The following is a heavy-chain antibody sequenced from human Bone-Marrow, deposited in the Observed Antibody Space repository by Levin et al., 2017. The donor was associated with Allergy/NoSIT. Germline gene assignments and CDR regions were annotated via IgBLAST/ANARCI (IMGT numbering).Heavy chain of an antibody. CDR3: ARPYCSSTSCYRFDP. D-gene: IGHD2-2*01. V-gene: IGHV4-39*01. Sequence: SETLSLTCTVSGGSISSSSYYWGWIRQPPGKGLEWIGSIYYSGSTYYNPSLKSRVTISVDTSKNQFSLKLSSVTAADTAVYYCARPYCSSTSCYRFDPWGQGTLVTVSS. CDR1: GGSISSSSYY. J-gene: IGHJ5*02. CDR2: IYYSGST.